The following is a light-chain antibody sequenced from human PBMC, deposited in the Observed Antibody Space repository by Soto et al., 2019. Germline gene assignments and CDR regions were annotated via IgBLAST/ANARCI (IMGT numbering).Light chain of an antibody. V-gene: IGLV2-11*01. CDR1: SSDVGGYNY. J-gene: IGLJ1*01. CDR3: CSSTGSYPFV. CDR2: DVS. Sequence: QSALTQPRSVSGSPGQSVTISCTGISSDVGGYNYVSWYQQHPGKAPRLIIYDVSQRPSGVPDRFSGSKCGNTAYLTISGLQAEDEADYSCCSSTGSYPFVLGTGTKVTVL.